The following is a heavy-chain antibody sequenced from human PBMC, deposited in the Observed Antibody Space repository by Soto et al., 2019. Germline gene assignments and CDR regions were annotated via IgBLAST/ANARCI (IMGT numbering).Heavy chain of an antibody. CDR1: GGSLSRYY. J-gene: IGHJ5*02. Sequence: SETLSLTCTVCGGSLSRYYWSWIRQPPGKGLEWIGYIYYSGSTNYNPSLKSRVTISVDTSKNQFSLKLSSVTAADTAVYYCARASGCSGGNCAFDPWGQGTLVTVS. D-gene: IGHD2-15*01. CDR3: ARASGCSGGNCAFDP. V-gene: IGHV4-59*01. CDR2: IYYSGST.